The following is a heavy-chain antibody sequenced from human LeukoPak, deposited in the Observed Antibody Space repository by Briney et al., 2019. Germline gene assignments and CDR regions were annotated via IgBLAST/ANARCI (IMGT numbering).Heavy chain of an antibody. V-gene: IGHV1-18*01. J-gene: IGHJ4*02. Sequence: ASVKVSCKASGFTFTSYGISWVRQAPGQGLEWMGWISAYNGNTNYAQKLQGRVTMTTDTSTSTAYMELRSLRSDDTAVYYCARDPSGIAVAVFDYWGQGTLVTVSS. D-gene: IGHD6-19*01. CDR3: ARDPSGIAVAVFDY. CDR2: ISAYNGNT. CDR1: GFTFTSYG.